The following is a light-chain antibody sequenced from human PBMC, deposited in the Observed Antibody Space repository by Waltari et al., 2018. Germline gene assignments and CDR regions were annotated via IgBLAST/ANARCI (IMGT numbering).Light chain of an antibody. CDR1: QSISIW. Sequence: DIQMTQSRSTLSASVGDRVTISCRASQSISIWLAWYQQKHGKAPKLLIYQASSLQVGVPSRFSGRGSGTEFTLSISSLQPDDFATYYCQQYHAYSWGFGQGTTVEMK. V-gene: IGKV1-5*03. J-gene: IGKJ1*01. CDR2: QAS. CDR3: QQYHAYSWG.